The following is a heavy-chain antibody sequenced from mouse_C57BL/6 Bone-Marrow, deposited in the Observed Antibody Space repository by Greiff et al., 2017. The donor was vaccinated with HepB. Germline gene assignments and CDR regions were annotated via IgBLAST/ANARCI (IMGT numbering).Heavy chain of an antibody. Sequence: EVQLQQSGGGLVQPGESLKLSCESNEYEFPSHDMSWVRKTPEKRLELVAAINSDGGSTYYPDTMERRFIISRDNTKKTLYLQMSSLRSEDTALYYCAKFPKFITTVVAMGTDYWGQGTTLTVSS. CDR1: EYEFPSHD. CDR2: INSDGGST. V-gene: IGHV5-2*01. J-gene: IGHJ2*01. D-gene: IGHD1-1*01. CDR3: AKFPKFITTVVAMGTDY.